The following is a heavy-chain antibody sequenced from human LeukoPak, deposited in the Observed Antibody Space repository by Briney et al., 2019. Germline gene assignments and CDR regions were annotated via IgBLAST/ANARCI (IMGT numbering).Heavy chain of an antibody. CDR3: AADRGGDFWSGLLPSPDY. CDR1: GFTFTSSA. Sequence: SVTVSCKASGFTFTSSAVQWVRQARGQRLEWKGWIVVGSGNTNYAQKFQERVTITRDMSTSTAYMELSSLRSEDTAVYYCAADRGGDFWSGLLPSPDYWGQGTLVTVSS. J-gene: IGHJ4*02. D-gene: IGHD3-3*01. V-gene: IGHV1-58*01. CDR2: IVVGSGNT.